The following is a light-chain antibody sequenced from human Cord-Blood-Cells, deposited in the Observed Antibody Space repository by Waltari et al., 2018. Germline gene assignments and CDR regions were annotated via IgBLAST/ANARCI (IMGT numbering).Light chain of an antibody. J-gene: IGKJ2*03. CDR2: GAS. CDR1: QSVSSN. CDR3: QQYNNWAPYS. V-gene: IGKV3-15*01. Sequence: EIVMTKSPATLSVSPGERATLSCRASQSVSSNLAWYQQQPGQAPRLLIYGASTRATGIPARFSGSGSGTEFTLTISSLQSEDFAVYYCQQYNNWAPYSFGQGTKLEIK.